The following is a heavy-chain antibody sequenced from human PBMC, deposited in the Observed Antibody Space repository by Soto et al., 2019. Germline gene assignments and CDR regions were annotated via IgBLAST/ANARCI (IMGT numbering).Heavy chain of an antibody. V-gene: IGHV3-33*01. Sequence: GGSLRLSCAASGFTFRRHGLHWVRQAPGKGLEWVAIIWYDGSNQFYADSVKGRFTISRDDSKNTLYLQMNSLRVEDTAVYYCAREGSSWTYGLDVWGQGTTVTVSS. CDR1: GFTFRRHG. CDR3: AREGSSWTYGLDV. CDR2: IWYDGSNQ. J-gene: IGHJ6*02. D-gene: IGHD6-13*01.